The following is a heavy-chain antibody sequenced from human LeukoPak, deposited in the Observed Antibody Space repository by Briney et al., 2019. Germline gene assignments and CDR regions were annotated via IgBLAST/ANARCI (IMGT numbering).Heavy chain of an antibody. J-gene: IGHJ4*02. CDR3: ARVRPRGDYFDY. CDR1: GYTFTGYY. D-gene: IGHD3-16*01. CDR2: INPNSGDT. Sequence: ASVKVSCKASGYTFTGYYTHWVRQAPGQGLEWMGWINPNSGDTNYAQKFPGRVTMTRDTSISTAYMELSRLRSDDTAVYYCARVRPRGDYFDYWGQGTLVTVSS. V-gene: IGHV1-2*02.